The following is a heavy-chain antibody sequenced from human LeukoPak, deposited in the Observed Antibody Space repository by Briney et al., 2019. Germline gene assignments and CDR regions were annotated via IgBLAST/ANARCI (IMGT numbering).Heavy chain of an antibody. CDR2: ISQSART. CDR1: GGSISNNW. Sequence: SETLSLTCAITGGSISNNWWTWVRQPPGKGLEWIGEISQSARTNYNPSLKSRVTMSIDKSRNQFSLRMSSVTAADTAVYYCAGVRLGSSGFSEYFEHWGQGTLVTVSS. CDR3: AGVRLGSSGFSEYFEH. J-gene: IGHJ1*01. D-gene: IGHD3-22*01. V-gene: IGHV4-4*02.